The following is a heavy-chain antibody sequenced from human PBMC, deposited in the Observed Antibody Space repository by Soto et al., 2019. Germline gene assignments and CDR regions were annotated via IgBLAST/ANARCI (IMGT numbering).Heavy chain of an antibody. CDR1: GFTFGNYA. V-gene: IGHV3-9*01. CDR3: AKAPQRSSSSCFYFAH. J-gene: IGHJ4*02. Sequence: GGSLRLSCAASGFTFGNYAMNWVRQAPGKGLEWVSGISWNSGSTVYAGSVTGRFTISRDSAKNSMYLQMNSLRAEEAAMSYCAKAPQRSSSSCFYFAHWGQGPLAPVSS. CDR2: ISWNSGST. D-gene: IGHD6-13*01.